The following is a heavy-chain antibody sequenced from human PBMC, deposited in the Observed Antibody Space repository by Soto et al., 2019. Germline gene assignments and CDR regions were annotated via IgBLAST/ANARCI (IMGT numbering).Heavy chain of an antibody. CDR2: IYHSGST. J-gene: IGHJ5*02. V-gene: IGHV4-30-2*01. CDR3: ARSVDP. CDR1: GASISSGGYS. Sequence: SETLSLTCDVSGASISSGGYSWSWIRQPPGKGLEWIGYIYHSGSTYYNSSLKSRVTISVDRSMNQFSLKLSSVTAADTAVYYCARSVDPWGQGTLVTVSS.